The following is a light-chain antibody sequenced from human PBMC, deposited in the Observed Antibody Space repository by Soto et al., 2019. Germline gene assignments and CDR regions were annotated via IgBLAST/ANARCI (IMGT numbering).Light chain of an antibody. CDR2: NNN. Sequence: QSVLTQSPSTSGTPGQRVSLSCSGSNSNIGTNTVNWYQQLPRAAPKLLIYNNNQRPSGVPDRFSGSKSGTSASLAISGHQSEDEADYYCAAWDDSLNGHVVFGGGTKVTVL. J-gene: IGLJ2*01. V-gene: IGLV1-44*01. CDR3: AAWDDSLNGHVV. CDR1: NSNIGTNT.